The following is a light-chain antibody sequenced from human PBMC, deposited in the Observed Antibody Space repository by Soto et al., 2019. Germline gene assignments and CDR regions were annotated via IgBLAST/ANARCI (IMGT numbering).Light chain of an antibody. Sequence: DIQMTQSPSTLSASVGXRVTITCRASQSISSWLAWYQQKPGKAPKLLIYKASSLESGVPSRFXXXGSGTEFTLTISSLQPDDFATYYCQQYNSYSYTFGQGTKLEIK. J-gene: IGKJ2*01. CDR2: KAS. CDR3: QQYNSYSYT. CDR1: QSISSW. V-gene: IGKV1-5*03.